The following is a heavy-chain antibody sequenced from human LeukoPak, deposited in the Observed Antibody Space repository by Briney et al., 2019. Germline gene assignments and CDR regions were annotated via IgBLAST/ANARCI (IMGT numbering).Heavy chain of an antibody. CDR3: ARQTWSGQQLLQDH. D-gene: IGHD6-13*01. CDR2: IYYSGST. CDR1: GGSISSSSYY. Sequence: SETLSLTCTVSGGSISSSSYYWCWIRQPPGKGLEWIGSIYYSGSTYYNPSLKNRVTISVDTSKNQFSLKLSSVTAADTAFYYCARQTWSGQQLLQDHWGQGTLVTVSS. V-gene: IGHV4-39*01. J-gene: IGHJ4*02.